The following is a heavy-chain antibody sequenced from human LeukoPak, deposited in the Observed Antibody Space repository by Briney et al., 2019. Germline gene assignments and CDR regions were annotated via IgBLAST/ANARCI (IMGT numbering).Heavy chain of an antibody. Sequence: ASVKVSCKASGYTFTGYYVHWVRQAPGQGLEWMGWINPNSGGTNYAQKFQGRVTMTRDTSISTAYMELSRLRSDDTAVYYCARGEEEYQLLIDYWGQGTLVTVSS. CDR1: GYTFTGYY. CDR2: INPNSGGT. J-gene: IGHJ4*02. V-gene: IGHV1-2*02. CDR3: ARGEEEYQLLIDY. D-gene: IGHD2-2*01.